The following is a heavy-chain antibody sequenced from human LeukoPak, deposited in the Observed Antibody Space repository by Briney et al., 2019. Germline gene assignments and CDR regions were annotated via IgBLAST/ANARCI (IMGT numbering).Heavy chain of an antibody. V-gene: IGHV3-23*01. J-gene: IGHJ3*02. CDR1: GFTFSSYA. Sequence: GGSLRLSCAASGFTFSSYAMSWVRQAPGKGVEWVSAISGSGGSTHYADSVKGRFTISRDNSKNTLYLQMNSLRAEDTAVYYCAKGGGYDYDAFDIWGQGTMVTVSS. D-gene: IGHD5-12*01. CDR2: ISGSGGST. CDR3: AKGGGYDYDAFDI.